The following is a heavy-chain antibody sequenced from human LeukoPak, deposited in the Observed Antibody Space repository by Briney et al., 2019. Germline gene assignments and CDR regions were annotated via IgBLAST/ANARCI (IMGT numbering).Heavy chain of an antibody. D-gene: IGHD3-10*01. CDR1: GYTFTGYY. CDR2: INPNSGGT. J-gene: IGHJ1*01. CDR3: ARGPRDGSGSSYFQH. Sequence: AASVKVSCKASGYTFTGYYMHWVRQAPGQGLEWMGWINPNSGGTDYAQKFQGRVTMTRDTSISTAYMELSRLRSDDTAVYYCARGPRDGSGSSYFQHWGQGTLVTVSS. V-gene: IGHV1-2*02.